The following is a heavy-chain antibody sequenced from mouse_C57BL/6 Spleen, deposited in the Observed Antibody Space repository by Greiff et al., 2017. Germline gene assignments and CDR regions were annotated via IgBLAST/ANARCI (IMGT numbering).Heavy chain of an antibody. CDR1: GYAFSSSW. CDR2: IYPGDGDT. J-gene: IGHJ3*01. CDR3: ASPAAQATWFAY. D-gene: IGHD3-2*02. V-gene: IGHV1-82*01. Sequence: VMLVESGPELVKPGASVKISCKASGYAFSSSWMNWVKQRPGKGLEWIGRIYPGDGDTNYNGKFKGKATLTADKSSSTAYMQLSSLTSEDSAVYFCASPAAQATWFAYWGQGTLVTVSA.